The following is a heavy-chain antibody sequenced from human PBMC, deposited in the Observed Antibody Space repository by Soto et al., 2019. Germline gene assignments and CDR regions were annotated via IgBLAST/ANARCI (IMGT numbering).Heavy chain of an antibody. D-gene: IGHD1-20*01. J-gene: IGHJ6*02. V-gene: IGHV4-34*01. CDR3: ARGPLTGTTSYYYYYGMDV. CDR1: GWSFSGYY. CDR2: INHSGST. Sequence: PXETLSLTFSVYGWSFSGYYWSWIRQPPGKGLDWIGEINHSGSTNYNPSLKSRVTISVDTSKNQFSLKLSSVTAAGTAVYYCARGPLTGTTSYYYYYGMDVWGQGTTVTVSS.